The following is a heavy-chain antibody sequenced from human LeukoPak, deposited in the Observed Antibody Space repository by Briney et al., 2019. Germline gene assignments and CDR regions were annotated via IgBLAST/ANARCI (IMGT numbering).Heavy chain of an antibody. CDR1: GFTFSSYA. D-gene: IGHD6-13*01. CDR2: ISGSGGST. J-gene: IGHJ6*03. CDR3: AKGSSWSNYYYYYMDV. Sequence: TGGSLRLSCAASGFTFSSYAMSWVRQAPGKGLEWVSAISGSGGSTYYADSVKGRFTISRDNSKNTLYLQMNSLRAEDTAVYYCAKGSSWSNYYYYYMDVWGKGTTVTVSS. V-gene: IGHV3-23*01.